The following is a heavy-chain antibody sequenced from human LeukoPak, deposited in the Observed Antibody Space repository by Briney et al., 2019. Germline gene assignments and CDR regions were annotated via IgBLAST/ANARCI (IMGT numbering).Heavy chain of an antibody. CDR1: GFTFSSYA. V-gene: IGHV3-74*01. CDR3: ARDQAAYYDASAIDY. Sequence: GGSLRLSCAASGFTFSSYAMHWVRQAPGKGLVWVSHINSAGSSTSYADSVKGRFTISRDNAKNTLYLQMKSLRAEDTAMYYCARDQAAYYDASAIDYWGQGTLVTVSS. CDR2: INSAGSST. J-gene: IGHJ4*02. D-gene: IGHD3-22*01.